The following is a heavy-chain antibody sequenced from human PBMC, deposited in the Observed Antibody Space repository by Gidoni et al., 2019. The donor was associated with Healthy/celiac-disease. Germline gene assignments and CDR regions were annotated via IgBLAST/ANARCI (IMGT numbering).Heavy chain of an antibody. CDR2: IDWDDDK. CDR3: ARGIQLWPFYWFDP. CDR1: WFSLSTSGMC. J-gene: IGHJ5*02. Sequence: QVTLRESGPALVKPTQTLTLTCTFSWFSLSTSGMCVSWIRQPPGKALEWLALIDWDDDKYYSTSLKTRLTISKDTSKNQVVLTMTNMDPVDTATYYCARGIQLWPFYWFDPWGQGTLVTVSS. V-gene: IGHV2-70*01. D-gene: IGHD5-18*01.